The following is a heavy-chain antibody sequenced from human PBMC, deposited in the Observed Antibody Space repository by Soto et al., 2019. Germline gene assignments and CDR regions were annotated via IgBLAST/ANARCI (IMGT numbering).Heavy chain of an antibody. J-gene: IGHJ3*02. CDR2: INPNSGGT. V-gene: IGHV1-2*04. D-gene: IGHD6-6*01. Sequence: ASVKVSCKASGYTFTGYYMHWVRQGPGQGLEWMGWINPNSGGTNYAQKFQGWVTMTRDTSISTAYMELSRLRSDDTAVYYCARSSSSHAFDIWGQGTMVTLSS. CDR3: ARSSSSHAFDI. CDR1: GYTFTGYY.